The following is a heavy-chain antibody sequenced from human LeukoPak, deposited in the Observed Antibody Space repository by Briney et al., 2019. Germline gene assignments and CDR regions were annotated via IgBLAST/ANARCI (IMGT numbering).Heavy chain of an antibody. Sequence: PSETLSLTCTVSGGSISSYYWSWIRQPPGKGLEWMGNIYYTGNNNYSPALKSRISTSVDTSKNQFSLKLSSVTAADTAVYYCARVGHLAAAGTYDYRGQGTLATVSS. D-gene: IGHD6-13*01. CDR2: IYYTGNN. J-gene: IGHJ4*02. CDR3: ARVGHLAAAGTYDY. CDR1: GGSISSYY. V-gene: IGHV4-59*08.